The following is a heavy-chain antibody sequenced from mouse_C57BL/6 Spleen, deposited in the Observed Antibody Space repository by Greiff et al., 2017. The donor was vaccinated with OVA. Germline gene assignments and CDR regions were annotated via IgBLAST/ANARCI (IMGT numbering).Heavy chain of an antibody. CDR1: GYTFTSYW. V-gene: IGHV1-50*01. CDR2: IDPSDSYT. CDR3: ARRFLDY. J-gene: IGHJ2*01. Sequence: QVQLQQPGAELVKPGASVKLSCKASGYTFTSYWMQWVKQRPGQGLEWIGEIDPSDSYTNYNQKFKGKATLTVDTSSSTAYMQLSSLTSEDSAVYYCARRFLDYWGQGTTLTVSS.